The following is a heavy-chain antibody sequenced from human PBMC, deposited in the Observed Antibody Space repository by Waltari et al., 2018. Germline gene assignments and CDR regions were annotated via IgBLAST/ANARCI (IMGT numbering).Heavy chain of an antibody. D-gene: IGHD6-19*01. Sequence: EVQLLESGGGLVQPGGSLRLSCSASGSPFSRYSLSWVRQAPGKGLEWFSAISGSGGNTYYADSVKGRFTISRDNSKNTLYLQMNSLRAEDTAVYYCTKRAESNGWTGWIFDYWGQGTLVTVSS. CDR3: TKRAESNGWTGWIFDY. CDR1: GSPFSRYS. V-gene: IGHV3-23*01. CDR2: ISGSGGNT. J-gene: IGHJ4*02.